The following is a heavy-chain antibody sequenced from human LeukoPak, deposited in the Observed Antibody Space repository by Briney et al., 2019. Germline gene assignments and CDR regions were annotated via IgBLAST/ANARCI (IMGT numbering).Heavy chain of an antibody. CDR1: GGTFSSYA. Sequence: GASVKVSCKASGGTFSSYAISWVRQAPGQGLEWMGGIIPIFGTANYAQKFQGRVTITADESTSTAYMELSSLRSDDTAVYYCARGRAAAGGYWGQGTLVTVSS. D-gene: IGHD6-13*01. CDR3: ARGRAAAGGY. V-gene: IGHV1-69*13. CDR2: IIPIFGTA. J-gene: IGHJ4*02.